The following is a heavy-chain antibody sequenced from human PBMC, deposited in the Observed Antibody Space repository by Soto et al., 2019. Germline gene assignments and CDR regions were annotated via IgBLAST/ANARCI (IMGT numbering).Heavy chain of an antibody. CDR3: AKDLKWELLMAFDI. J-gene: IGHJ3*02. CDR1: GFTFSSYG. V-gene: IGHV3-30*18. CDR2: ISYDGSNK. D-gene: IGHD1-26*01. Sequence: PGGSLRLSCAASGFTFSSYGMHWVRQAPGKGLEWVAVISYDGSNKYYADSVKGRFTISRDNSKNTLYLQMNSLRAEDTAVYYCAKDLKWELLMAFDIWGQGTMVTVSS.